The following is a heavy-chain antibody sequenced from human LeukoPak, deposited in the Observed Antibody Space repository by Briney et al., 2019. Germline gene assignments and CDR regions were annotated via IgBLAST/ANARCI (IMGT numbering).Heavy chain of an antibody. J-gene: IGHJ4*02. V-gene: IGHV3-15*01. CDR1: GFTFSNAW. D-gene: IGHD2-2*01. CDR2: IKSKTDGGTT. Sequence: GGSLRLSCAASGFTFSNAWMSWVRHAPGGGVEWVGRIKSKTDGGTTGYAAPVKGRFTISRDDPKNTLYLQMNSLKTEDTAVYYCTTDPVVPAAMLENYFDYWGQGTLVTVSS. CDR3: TTDPVVPAAMLENYFDY.